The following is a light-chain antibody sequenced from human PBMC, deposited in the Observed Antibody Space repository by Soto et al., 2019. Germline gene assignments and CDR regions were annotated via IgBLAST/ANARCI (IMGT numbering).Light chain of an antibody. Sequence: EIVMTQSPATLSVSPGERATLSCRASQSVGSDLAWYQQRPGQAPRLVIFGASTRATGIPARFSGSGSGTEFTLVISCLQSGDLAVYFCQQYNNWPPCTFGQGTKLEIK. V-gene: IGKV3-15*01. CDR3: QQYNNWPPCT. J-gene: IGKJ2*02. CDR1: QSVGSD. CDR2: GAS.